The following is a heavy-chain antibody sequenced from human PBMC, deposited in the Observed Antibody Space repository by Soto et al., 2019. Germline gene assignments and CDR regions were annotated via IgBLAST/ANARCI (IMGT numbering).Heavy chain of an antibody. J-gene: IGHJ4*02. D-gene: IGHD1-26*01. CDR1: ESTVSRDW. V-gene: IGHV3-7*04. Sequence: EVHLVESGGGLVQTGGSLRLSCAIFESTVSRDWMNWVRQAPGKGLEWVAHINQAGREKYYVDSVKGRFTISRDNAKKSLYLQMICLRPADRAMFYCSGGVGDAFWGQGTLVTVSS. CDR3: SGGVGDAF. CDR2: INQAGREK.